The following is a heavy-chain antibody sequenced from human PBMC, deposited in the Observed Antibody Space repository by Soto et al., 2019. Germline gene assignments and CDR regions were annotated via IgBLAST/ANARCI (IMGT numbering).Heavy chain of an antibody. J-gene: IGHJ4*02. CDR1: GFNFNTYF. D-gene: IGHD1-26*01. V-gene: IGHV3-30*13. CDR2: IFPNGRDK. Sequence: QVQLVQSVGGVVQPGRSLRLSCAASGFNFNTYFMHWVRQAPGKGLEWVAMIFPNGRDKEYADSVKGRFTMSRDNSNNRRYLQMDSLRPEDTAVYYCARDDEHGSNCALAYWGQGALVTVSS. CDR3: ARDDEHGSNCALAY.